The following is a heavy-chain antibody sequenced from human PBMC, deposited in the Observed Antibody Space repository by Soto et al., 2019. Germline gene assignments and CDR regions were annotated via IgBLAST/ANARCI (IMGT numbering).Heavy chain of an antibody. J-gene: IGHJ6*02. CDR2: ISAYNGNT. Sequence: ALLKVSCKASGYTFTSYGISLVRQAPGQGLEWMGWISAYNGNTNYAQKLQGRVTMTTDTSTSTAYMELRSLRSDDTAVYYCARVKTHYYYYGMDVWGQGTTVTVSS. CDR1: GYTFTSYG. CDR3: ARVKTHYYYYGMDV. V-gene: IGHV1-18*01.